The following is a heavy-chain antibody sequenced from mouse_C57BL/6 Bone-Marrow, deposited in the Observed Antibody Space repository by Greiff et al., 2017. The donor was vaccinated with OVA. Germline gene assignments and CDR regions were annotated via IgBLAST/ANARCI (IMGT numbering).Heavy chain of an antibody. CDR1: GFNITDDY. D-gene: IGHD1-1*01. J-gene: IGHJ4*01. CDR2: IDPENGDT. V-gene: IGHV14-4*01. Sequence: VQLQQSGAELVRPGASVKLSCTASGFNITDDYMHWVKQRPEQGLEWIGWIDPENGDTEYASKFQGKATITADTSSNTAYLQLSSLTSEDTAVYYCTTITTVVALRDYAMDYWGQGTSVTVSS. CDR3: TTITTVVALRDYAMDY.